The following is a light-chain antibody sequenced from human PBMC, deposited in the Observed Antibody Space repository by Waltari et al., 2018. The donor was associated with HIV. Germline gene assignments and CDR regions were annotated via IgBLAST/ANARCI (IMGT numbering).Light chain of an antibody. CDR3: QQYKSYFAWT. CDR1: QSIGSW. V-gene: IGKV1-5*03. Sequence: DIQMSQSPPTLSASVGDRVTFTCRASQSIGSWLAWYQQKSGKAPKLLLYKASSLERGVPSRFSGSGSGTEFTLTISSLQPDDLATYYCQQYKSYFAWTFGQGTKVEIK. CDR2: KAS. J-gene: IGKJ1*01.